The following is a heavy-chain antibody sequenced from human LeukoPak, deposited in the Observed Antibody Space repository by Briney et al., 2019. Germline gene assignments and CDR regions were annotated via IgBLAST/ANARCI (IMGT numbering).Heavy chain of an antibody. V-gene: IGHV6-1*01. CDR3: ANEGPGESMDV. J-gene: IGHJ6*02. CDR2: TYYRSKWYN. CDR1: GGSVSSNRAA. Sequence: SQTLSLTCDISGGSVSSNRAAWNWIRKSPSRGLEWLGGTYYRSKWYNDYAESVKSRITIHPDTSENQFSLQLNSVTPEDTAVYYCANEGPGESMDVWGQGTTVTVSS.